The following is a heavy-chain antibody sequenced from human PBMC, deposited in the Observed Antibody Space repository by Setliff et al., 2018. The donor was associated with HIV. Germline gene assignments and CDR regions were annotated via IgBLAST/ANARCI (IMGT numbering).Heavy chain of an antibody. J-gene: IGHJ4*01. CDR1: GYTFTTYS. V-gene: IGHV1-3*01. D-gene: IGHD3-10*01. CDR3: ARGALLAVFDFDH. Sequence: ASVKVSCKASGYTFTTYSIHWVRQAPGQSLERMGWINVGKGDTKYSQELQGRITLTTDTSANTAYMELSSLRPDDTAVYFCARGALLAVFDFDHWGHGTLVTVSS. CDR2: INVGKGDT.